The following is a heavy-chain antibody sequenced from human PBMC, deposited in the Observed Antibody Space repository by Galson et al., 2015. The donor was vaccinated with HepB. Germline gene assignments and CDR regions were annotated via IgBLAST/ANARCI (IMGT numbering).Heavy chain of an antibody. CDR3: VRGYCGGGGCSWFDP. D-gene: IGHD2-15*01. J-gene: IGHJ5*02. V-gene: IGHV3-53*01. CDR1: GFTVSSNY. Sequence: SLRLSCAASGFTVSSNYMSWVRQAPGKGLEWVSVIYSGGNTYYADSAKGRFTISRDNFENTLFLQMNSLRAEDTAVYYCVRGYCGGGGCSWFDPWGQGTLVTVSS. CDR2: IYSGGNT.